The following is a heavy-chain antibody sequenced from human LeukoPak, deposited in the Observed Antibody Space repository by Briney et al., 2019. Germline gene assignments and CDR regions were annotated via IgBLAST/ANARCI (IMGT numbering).Heavy chain of an antibody. CDR1: GFTFSGYA. V-gene: IGHV3-30-3*01. CDR3: AKGSPRVRYFDWLPFDY. CDR2: ISYDGSNK. J-gene: IGHJ4*02. D-gene: IGHD3-9*01. Sequence: GGSLRLSCAASGFTFSGYAMHWVRQAPGKGLEWVAVISYDGSNKYYADSVKGRFTISRDNAKNSLYLQMNSLRAEDTALYYCAKGSPRVRYFDWLPFDYWGQGTLVTVSS.